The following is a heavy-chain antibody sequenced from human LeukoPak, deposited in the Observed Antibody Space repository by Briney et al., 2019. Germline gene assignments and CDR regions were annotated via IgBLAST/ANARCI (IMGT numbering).Heavy chain of an antibody. J-gene: IGHJ4*02. Sequence: QAGGSLRLSCAASGFTFSSYAMHWVRQAPGKGLEWVAVISYDGSNKYYADSVKGRFTISRDNSKNTLYLQMNSLRAEDTAVYYCARDHGVSGYDFHYFDYWGQGTLVTVSS. CDR3: ARDHGVSGYDFHYFDY. D-gene: IGHD5-12*01. V-gene: IGHV3-30-3*01. CDR1: GFTFSSYA. CDR2: ISYDGSNK.